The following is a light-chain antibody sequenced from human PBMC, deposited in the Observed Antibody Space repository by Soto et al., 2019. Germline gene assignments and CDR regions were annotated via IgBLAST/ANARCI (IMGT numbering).Light chain of an antibody. CDR2: DVS. CDR1: SCDVGGYNY. Sequence: QSVLTQPRSVSGSPGQSVTISCTGTSCDVGGYNYVSWYQQHPGKAPKLMIYDVSKRPSGVPDRFSGSKSGNTASLTISGLQAEDEADYYCCSYAGSYTSYVFGTGTKVTVL. J-gene: IGLJ1*01. V-gene: IGLV2-11*01. CDR3: CSYAGSYTSYV.